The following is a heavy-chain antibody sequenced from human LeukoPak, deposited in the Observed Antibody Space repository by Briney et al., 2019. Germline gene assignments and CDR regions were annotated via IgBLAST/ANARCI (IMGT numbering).Heavy chain of an antibody. D-gene: IGHD2-21*02. CDR3: ARGNEVTSLDY. CDR2: IYTGGSA. Sequence: GGSLRLSCAASGFTVSSNYMSWVRQAPGKGLEWVSVIYTGGSAYYADSVKGRFTISRDNSKNTLYLQMNSLRAEDTAVYYCARGNEVTSLDYWGQGALVTVSS. CDR1: GFTVSSNY. V-gene: IGHV3-53*01. J-gene: IGHJ4*02.